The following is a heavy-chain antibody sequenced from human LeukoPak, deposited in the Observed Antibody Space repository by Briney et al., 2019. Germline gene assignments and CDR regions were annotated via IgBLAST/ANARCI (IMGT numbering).Heavy chain of an antibody. V-gene: IGHV3-30*02. D-gene: IGHD3-22*01. CDR2: IRYDGSNK. Sequence: GGSLRLSCAASGFTFRSFAMHWVRQAPGKGLEWVAFIRYDGSNKYYADSVKGRFTISRDNSKNTLYLQMNSLRAEDTAVYYCAKDHYYDSSGYYYYYYYMDVWGKGTTVTVSS. CDR1: GFTFRSFA. J-gene: IGHJ6*03. CDR3: AKDHYYDSSGYYYYYYYMDV.